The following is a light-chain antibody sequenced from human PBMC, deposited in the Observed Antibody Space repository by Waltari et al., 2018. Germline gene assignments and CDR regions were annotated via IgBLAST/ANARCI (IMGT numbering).Light chain of an antibody. Sequence: ELVLTQSPATLSSSPGERATLSCRASQSVSNYLAWYQQKPGQAPRLLIYDASTRATGTPARFSGSGSGTDFSLTISSLEPEDFAVYYCQQRGNGLTFGGGTKVEIK. V-gene: IGKV3-11*01. CDR3: QQRGNGLT. CDR2: DAS. CDR1: QSVSNY. J-gene: IGKJ4*01.